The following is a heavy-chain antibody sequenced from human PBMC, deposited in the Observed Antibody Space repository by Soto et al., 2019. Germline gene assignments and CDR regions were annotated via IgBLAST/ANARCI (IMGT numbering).Heavy chain of an antibody. V-gene: IGHV3-30*18. Sequence: PGGSLRLSCAASGLTFSSYGMHWVRQAPGKGLEWVAVISYFGSNKYYAASVKGRFTISIDNSKNTLYLQMNSLRAEDTAVYYCAKEGYSSSSFDYWGQGTLVTVSS. CDR2: ISYFGSNK. D-gene: IGHD6-6*01. CDR1: GLTFSSYG. CDR3: AKEGYSSSSFDY. J-gene: IGHJ4*02.